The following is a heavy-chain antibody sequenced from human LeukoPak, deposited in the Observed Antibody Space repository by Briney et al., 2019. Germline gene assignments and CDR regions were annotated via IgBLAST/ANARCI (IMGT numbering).Heavy chain of an antibody. J-gene: IGHJ1*01. CDR1: GFAFSGYT. CDR2: ISSAGSYI. D-gene: IGHD6-19*01. CDR3: ASGYSSGWYSKGAEYFQH. Sequence: PGASLRLSCAASGFAFSGYTISWVRQAPGKGLEWVSSISSAGSYIYYSDSVKGRFTISRDNAKNSLYLQMNSLRAEDTAVYYCASGYSSGWYSKGAEYFQHWGQGTLVTVSS. V-gene: IGHV3-21*01.